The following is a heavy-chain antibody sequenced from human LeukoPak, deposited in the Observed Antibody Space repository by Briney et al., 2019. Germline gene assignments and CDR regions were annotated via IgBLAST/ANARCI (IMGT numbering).Heavy chain of an antibody. CDR2: IYSGGST. Sequence: GGSLRLSCAASGFTVSRNYLSWVRQAPGKVLERVSVIYSGGSTYYADSVKGRFTISRDDSKNMLYLQMNSLRAEATAVYYCARDSSSGWYHNYWGQGTLVTVSS. D-gene: IGHD6-19*01. V-gene: IGHV3-66*01. J-gene: IGHJ4*02. CDR1: GFTVSRNY. CDR3: ARDSSSGWYHNY.